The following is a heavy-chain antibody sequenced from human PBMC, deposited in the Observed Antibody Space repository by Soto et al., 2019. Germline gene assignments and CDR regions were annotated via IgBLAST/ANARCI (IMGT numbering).Heavy chain of an antibody. J-gene: IGHJ4*02. CDR3: ARVGSSWYFYFDY. V-gene: IGHV4-30-2*01. D-gene: IGHD6-13*01. CDR1: GGSISSGGYS. CDR2: IYHSGST. Sequence: PSETLSLTCAVSGGSISSGGYSWSWIRQPPGKGLEWIGYIYHSGSTYYNPSLKSRVTISVDRSKNQFSLKLSSVTAADTAVYYCARVGSSWYFYFDYWGQGTLVTVS.